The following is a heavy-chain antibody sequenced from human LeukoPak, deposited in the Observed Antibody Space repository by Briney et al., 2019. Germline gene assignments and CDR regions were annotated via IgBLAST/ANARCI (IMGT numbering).Heavy chain of an antibody. V-gene: IGHV3-7*01. Sequence: GGSLRLSCAASGFTFGSYWMSWVRQAPGKGLEWVANIKQDGSEKYYVDSVKGRFTISRDNAKNSLYLQMNSLRAEDTAVYYCARDQCSSTSCYIFYYYYGMDVWGQGTTVTVSS. CDR3: ARDQCSSTSCYIFYYYYGMDV. CDR1: GFTFGSYW. J-gene: IGHJ6*02. CDR2: IKQDGSEK. D-gene: IGHD2-2*02.